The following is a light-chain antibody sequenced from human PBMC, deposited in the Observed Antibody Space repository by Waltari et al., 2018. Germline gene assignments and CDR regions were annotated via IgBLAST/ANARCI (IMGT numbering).Light chain of an antibody. CDR1: QTISTY. J-gene: IGKJ2*01. CDR2: VAS. CDR3: QQSFSTPRYT. V-gene: IGKV1-39*01. Sequence: DIQMTQSPSSLSASVGDRVTITCRASQTISTYLNWYQQKPGKAPKLLIYVASSLQSGVPARFSGNGSGTDFTLTISSLQPEDFATYYCQQSFSTPRYTFGQGTKLEIK.